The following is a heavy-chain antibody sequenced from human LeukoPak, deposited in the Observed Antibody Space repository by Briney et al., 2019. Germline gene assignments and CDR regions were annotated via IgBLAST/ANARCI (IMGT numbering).Heavy chain of an antibody. CDR2: ISAYNGNT. CDR3: ARDKVGSGWYEPLYYFDY. CDR1: GYTFTSYG. D-gene: IGHD6-19*01. J-gene: IGHJ4*02. V-gene: IGHV1-18*01. Sequence: ASEKVSCKASGYTFTSYGISWVRQAPGQGLEWMGWISAYNGNTNYAQKLQGRVTMTTDTSTSTAYMELRSLRSDDTAVYYCARDKVGSGWYEPLYYFDYWGQGTLVTVSS.